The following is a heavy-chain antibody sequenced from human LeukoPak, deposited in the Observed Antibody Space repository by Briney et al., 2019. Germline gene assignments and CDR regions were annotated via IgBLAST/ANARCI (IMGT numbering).Heavy chain of an antibody. D-gene: IGHD1-26*01. Sequence: GGSLRLSCAASGFTFSSYSMNWVRQAPGKGLEWVSSISSSSSYIYYADSVKGRFTIYRDNAKNSLYLQMNTLKTKDTAVYHCTRFPPYSGSYREIGDCFGSWGQGTMVTVSS. CDR3: TRFPPYSGSYREIGDCFGS. V-gene: IGHV3-21*04. CDR1: GFTFSSYS. J-gene: IGHJ3*02. CDR2: ISSSSSYI.